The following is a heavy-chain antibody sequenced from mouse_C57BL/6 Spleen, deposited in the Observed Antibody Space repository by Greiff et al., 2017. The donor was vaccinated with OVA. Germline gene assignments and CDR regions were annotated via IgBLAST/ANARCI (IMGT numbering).Heavy chain of an antibody. D-gene: IGHD1-1*01. CDR1: GFSLTSHG. J-gene: IGHJ2*01. CDR2: IWRGGST. Sequence: VMLVESGPGLVQPSQSLSITCTVSGFSLTSHGVHWVRQSPGKGLEWLGVIWRGGSTDYNAAFMSRLSITKDNSKSQVFFKMNSLQADDTAIYYCAKGALLRSYFDYWGQGTTLTVSS. V-gene: IGHV2-5*01. CDR3: AKGALLRSYFDY.